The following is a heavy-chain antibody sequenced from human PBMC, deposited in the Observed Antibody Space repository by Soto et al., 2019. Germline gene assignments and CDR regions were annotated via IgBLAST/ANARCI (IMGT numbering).Heavy chain of an antibody. D-gene: IGHD3-10*01. CDR1: GFSLITTGAG. J-gene: IGHJ3*02. CDR2: IYWDGEK. V-gene: IGHV2-5*02. CDR3: ARRHSLMIRGANAFDI. Sequence: ITLKESGPTLVQPTQTLTLTCSFSGFSLITTGAGVGWIRQPPGKAPEWLELIYWDGEKRYSPALKSRLTITKDSSKNQVVLTMTNMDTVDTATYYCARRHSLMIRGANAFDIWGQGTVLSVSS.